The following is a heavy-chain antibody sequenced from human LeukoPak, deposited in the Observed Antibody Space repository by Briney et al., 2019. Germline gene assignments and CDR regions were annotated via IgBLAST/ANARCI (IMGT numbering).Heavy chain of an antibody. D-gene: IGHD2-21*02. J-gene: IGHJ5*02. V-gene: IGHV4-4*07. CDR1: GSSISSYS. Sequence: SETLSLTCTVSGSSISSYSWSWIRQPAGKGLEWIGHMYTSGSTNYSPSLKSRITMSVDTSKNQFSLKLSSVTAADTAVYYCARERVWRYCGGDSCGWFDPWGQGTLVTVSS. CDR3: ARERVWRYCGGDSCGWFDP. CDR2: MYTSGST.